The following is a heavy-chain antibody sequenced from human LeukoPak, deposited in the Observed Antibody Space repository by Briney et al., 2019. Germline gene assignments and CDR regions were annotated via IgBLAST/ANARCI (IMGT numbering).Heavy chain of an antibody. CDR2: ITSSSRYT. D-gene: IGHD4-17*01. CDR3: ARVVDHDYGDYYLDH. CDR1: GFTFTTYW. Sequence: PGGSLRLSCGASGFTFTTYWMSWVRQAPGKGLEWVSSITSSSRYTFYADSVKGRFTISRDNAKNSLYLQMNSLRAEDTAVYYCARVVDHDYGDYYLDHWGQGTLVTVSS. V-gene: IGHV3-21*04. J-gene: IGHJ4*02.